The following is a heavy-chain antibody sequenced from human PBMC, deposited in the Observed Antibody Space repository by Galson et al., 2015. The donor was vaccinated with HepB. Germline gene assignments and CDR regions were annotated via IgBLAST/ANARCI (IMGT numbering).Heavy chain of an antibody. J-gene: IGHJ4*02. V-gene: IGHV4-30-4*01. CDR1: GGSISSGDYY. Sequence: TLSLTCTVSGGSISSGDYYWSWIRQPPGKGLEWIGYIYYSGSTYYNPSLKSRVTISLDTSKNQFPLRLSSVTAADTAVYYCARGLEWLRYFDYWGQGTLVTVSS. CDR2: IYYSGST. CDR3: ARGLEWLRYFDY. D-gene: IGHD5-12*01.